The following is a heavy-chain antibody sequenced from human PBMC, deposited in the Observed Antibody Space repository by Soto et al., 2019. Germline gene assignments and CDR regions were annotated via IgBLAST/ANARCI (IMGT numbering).Heavy chain of an antibody. J-gene: IGHJ6*02. D-gene: IGHD5-12*01. CDR1: GFTFSNAW. Sequence: GGSLRLSCAASGFTFSNAWMSWVRQAPGKGLEWVGRIKSKTDGGTTDYAAPVKGRFTISRDDSKNTLYLQMNSLKTEDTAVYYCTPILVCTDSGYDPTGCRMDVWGQGTTVTVSS. CDR3: TPILVCTDSGYDPTGCRMDV. V-gene: IGHV3-15*01. CDR2: IKSKTDGGTT.